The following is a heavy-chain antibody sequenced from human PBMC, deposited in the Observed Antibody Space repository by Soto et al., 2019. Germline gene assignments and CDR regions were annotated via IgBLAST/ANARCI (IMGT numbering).Heavy chain of an antibody. J-gene: IGHJ4*02. D-gene: IGHD6-19*01. CDR3: AKEYSSGWYYFDY. Sequence: EVQLLESGGGLVQPGGSLRLSCAASGFTFSSYAMSWVRQAPGKGLEWVSTISGSDGSTYYADSVKGRFTISRDNSKNTLYLQMNSLRAEGTAVYYCAKEYSSGWYYFDYWGQGTLVTVSS. V-gene: IGHV3-23*01. CDR1: GFTFSSYA. CDR2: ISGSDGST.